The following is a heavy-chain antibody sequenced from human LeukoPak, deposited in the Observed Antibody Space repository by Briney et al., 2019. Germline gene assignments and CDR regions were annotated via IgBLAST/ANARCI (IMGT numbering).Heavy chain of an antibody. D-gene: IGHD6-13*01. CDR1: GFTVSTNY. V-gene: IGHV3-66*01. Sequence: GGSLRLSCAASGFTVSTNYMSWVRQAPGKGLEWVSVIYSGGSTYYADSVKGRFTISRDNAKNSLYLQMNSLRAEDTAVYYCATVPIAAIDYWGQGTLVTVSS. CDR3: ATVPIAAIDY. CDR2: IYSGGST. J-gene: IGHJ4*02.